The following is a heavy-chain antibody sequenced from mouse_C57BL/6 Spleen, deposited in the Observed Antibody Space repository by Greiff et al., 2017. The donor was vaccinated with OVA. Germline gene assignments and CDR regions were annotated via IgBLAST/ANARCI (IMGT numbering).Heavy chain of an antibody. CDR3: TRDDYYGSSLYAMDY. CDR2: ISSGGDYI. Sequence: EVHLVESGEGLVKPGGSLKLSCAASGFTFSSYAMSWVRQTPEKRLEWVAYISSGGDYIYYADTVKGRFTISRDNARNTLYLQMSSLKSEDTAMYYCTRDDYYGSSLYAMDYWGQGTSVTVSS. D-gene: IGHD1-1*01. CDR1: GFTFSSYA. V-gene: IGHV5-9-1*02. J-gene: IGHJ4*01.